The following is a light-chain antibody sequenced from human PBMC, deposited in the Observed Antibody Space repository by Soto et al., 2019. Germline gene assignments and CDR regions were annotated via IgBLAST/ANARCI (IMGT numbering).Light chain of an antibody. CDR2: WAS. CDR1: QKVVYSSKNKNY. CDR3: QQCCSCPRT. V-gene: IGKV4-1*01. Sequence: DIVMTQSPDSLPVSLGERATINCKSSQKVVYSSKNKNYLACYQQKPGQPPKLLIYWASTRASGVPARFSGRGSGTDFTLTISSLQAEDVAVYYCQQCCSCPRTFGQGTTVEIK. J-gene: IGKJ1*01.